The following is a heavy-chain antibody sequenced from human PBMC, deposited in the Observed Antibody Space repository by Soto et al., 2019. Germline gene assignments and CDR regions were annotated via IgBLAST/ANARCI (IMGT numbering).Heavy chain of an antibody. J-gene: IGHJ6*03. CDR1: GGTFSSYT. CDR3: ARVPYSSSYSLFGKSREDYHMDV. Sequence: ASVKVSCKASGGTFSSYTISWVRQAPGQGLEWMGRIIPILGIANYAQKFQGRVTITADKSTSTAYMELSSLRSEGTAVYYCARVPYSSSYSLFGKSREDYHMDVWGKGTTVTVSS. D-gene: IGHD6-6*01. CDR2: IIPILGIA. V-gene: IGHV1-69*02.